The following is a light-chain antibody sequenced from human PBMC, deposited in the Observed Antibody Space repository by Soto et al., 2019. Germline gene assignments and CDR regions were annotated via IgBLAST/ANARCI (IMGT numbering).Light chain of an antibody. CDR3: NSNSVSSSLV. J-gene: IGLJ3*02. CDR2: EVS. V-gene: IGLV2-14*01. CDR1: SSDVGAYNF. Sequence: QSALTQPASVSGSPGQSITISCTGTSSDVGAYNFVSWYQQHPGKAPKLIIYEVSNRPSGVSNRFSGSKSGKTASLTISGLHAEDEADYDCNSNSVSSSLVFGRGTMLTVL.